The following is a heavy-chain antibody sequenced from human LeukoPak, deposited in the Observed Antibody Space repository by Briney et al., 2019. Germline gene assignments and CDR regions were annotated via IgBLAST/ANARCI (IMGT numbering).Heavy chain of an antibody. CDR3: AGRHPRNTVDF. J-gene: IGHJ4*02. D-gene: IGHD2/OR15-2a*01. CDR2: IYYTGST. CDR1: GGSISTYY. Sequence: SETLSLTCAVSGGSISTYYWSWIRQPPGKGLEWIGNIYYTGSTNYDPSLKSRVTISVDTSKNQFSLKLSSVTAADTAVYYCAGRHPRNTVDFWGQGTLVTVSS. V-gene: IGHV4-59*08.